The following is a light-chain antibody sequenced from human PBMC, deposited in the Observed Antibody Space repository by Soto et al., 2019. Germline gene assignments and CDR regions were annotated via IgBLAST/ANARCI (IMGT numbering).Light chain of an antibody. CDR3: QQYGTSPRT. Sequence: EFVLTQSPGTLSLSPGERATLSCRASQTVRNNYLAWYQQKPGQAPRLLIYDASSRATGIPDRFSGSGSQTDFTLTISRLEPEDFAVYYCQQYGTSPRTFGQGTKVDIK. V-gene: IGKV3-20*01. CDR1: QTVRNNY. CDR2: DAS. J-gene: IGKJ1*01.